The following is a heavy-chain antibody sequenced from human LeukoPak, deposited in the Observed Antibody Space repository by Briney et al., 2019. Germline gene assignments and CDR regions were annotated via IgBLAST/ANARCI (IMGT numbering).Heavy chain of an antibody. D-gene: IGHD3-10*01. CDR3: ARDRLSYGSGSYLGYFDY. CDR1: GYTFTSYG. Sequence: ASVKVSCKASGYTFTSYGISWVRQAPGQGLEWMGWISAYNGNTNYAQKLQGRVTMTTDTSTSTAYMELRSLRSDDTAVCYCARDRLSYGSGSYLGYFDYWGQGTLVTVSS. CDR2: ISAYNGNT. J-gene: IGHJ4*02. V-gene: IGHV1-18*01.